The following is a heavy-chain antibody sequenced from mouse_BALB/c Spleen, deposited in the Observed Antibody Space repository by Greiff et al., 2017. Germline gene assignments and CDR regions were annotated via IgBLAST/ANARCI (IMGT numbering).Heavy chain of an antibody. CDR1: GYTFTSYW. J-gene: IGHJ2*01. CDR2: INPSTGYT. CDR3: AREAYGSYYFDY. D-gene: IGHD1-1*02. Sequence: VQLQRPGAELVRPGASVKLSCKASGYTFTSYWMHWVKQRPGQGLEWIGYINPSTGYTEYNQKFKDKATLTADKSSSTAYMQLSSLTSEDSAVYYCAREAYGSYYFDYWGQGTILTVSS. V-gene: IGHV1-7*01.